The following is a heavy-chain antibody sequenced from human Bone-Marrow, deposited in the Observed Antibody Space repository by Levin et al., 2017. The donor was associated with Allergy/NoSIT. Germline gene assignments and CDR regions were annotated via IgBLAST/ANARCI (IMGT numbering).Heavy chain of an antibody. Sequence: GGSLRLSCAASGFTFSLYVMCWVRQAPGKGLEWVSGIGGGGSTTYYAHSVKGRFTISRDNSKNTLDLQMNSLSAEDTAVYFCARGHRDGDWSLDRWGRGILVAVSS. CDR3: ARGHRDGDWSLDR. CDR2: IGGGGSTT. J-gene: IGHJ2*01. V-gene: IGHV3-23*01. CDR1: GFTFSLYV. D-gene: IGHD2-21*02.